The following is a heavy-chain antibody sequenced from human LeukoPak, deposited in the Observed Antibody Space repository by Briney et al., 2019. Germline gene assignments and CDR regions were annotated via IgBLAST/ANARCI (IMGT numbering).Heavy chain of an antibody. Sequence: GGSLRLSCAVSGFSFSNYVMHWVRQAPGKGLEYVSAIMPNGETRGYANSMKGRFTISRDNSKNTLYLQMGSLRAEDMAIYYCARDRDGGFAFDIWGQGTLVAVSS. D-gene: IGHD2-15*01. CDR3: ARDRDGGFAFDI. J-gene: IGHJ3*02. CDR2: IMPNGETR. CDR1: GFSFSNYV. V-gene: IGHV3-64*01.